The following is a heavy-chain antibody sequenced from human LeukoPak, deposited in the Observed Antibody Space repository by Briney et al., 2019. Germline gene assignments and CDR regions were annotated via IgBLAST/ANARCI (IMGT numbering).Heavy chain of an antibody. CDR3: ATLDSTKSVF. J-gene: IGHJ1*01. Sequence: PGGSLSLSCVASEFRLGREWISWVRQAPGKGLEWVACIKQDGSEEYYVGSVRGRFTVSVDNGKNSLYLQMNSLRAEDTARYYCATLDSTKSVFWGRGTAVTVSS. D-gene: IGHD2-2*01. CDR2: IKQDGSEE. V-gene: IGHV3-7*01. CDR1: EFRLGREW.